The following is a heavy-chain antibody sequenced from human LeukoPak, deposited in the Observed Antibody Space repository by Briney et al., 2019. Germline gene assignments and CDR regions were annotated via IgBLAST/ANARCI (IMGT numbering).Heavy chain of an antibody. D-gene: IGHD5-12*01. Sequence: PSETLSLTCTVSGGSISSYYWSWIRQPPGKGLEGIGYIYYSGSTNYNPSLKSRVTISVDTSKNQFSLKLSSVTAADTAVYYCARMDIVTELYFQHWGQGTLVTVSS. V-gene: IGHV4-59*01. CDR2: IYYSGST. CDR1: GGSISSYY. J-gene: IGHJ1*01. CDR3: ARMDIVTELYFQH.